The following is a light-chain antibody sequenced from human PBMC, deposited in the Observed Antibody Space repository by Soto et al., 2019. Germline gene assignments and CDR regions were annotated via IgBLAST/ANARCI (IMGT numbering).Light chain of an antibody. CDR3: QQRSNWPPIT. J-gene: IGKJ5*01. CDR2: DAS. V-gene: IGKV3-11*01. Sequence: EIVMTQSPDTLSVSPGERATLSCRATENLRTFLAWYQQKAGQAPRLLIYDASNRATGIPDRFSGSGSGTDFTLTISSLEPEDFAVYYCQQRSNWPPITFGQGTRLEIK. CDR1: ENLRTF.